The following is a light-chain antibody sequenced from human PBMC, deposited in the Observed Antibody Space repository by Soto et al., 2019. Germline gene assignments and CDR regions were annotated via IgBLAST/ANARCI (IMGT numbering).Light chain of an antibody. CDR3: TSYTTSNTLVA. V-gene: IGLV2-14*01. CDR2: DVR. CDR1: SSDIGGYDY. Sequence: QSALTQPASVSGSPGQSITISCTGTSSDIGGYDYVSWYQQHPGKAPKLMIYDVRSRPSGVSNRFSGSKSGNTASLTISGLQAEDEADYYCTSYTTSNTLVAFGGGTQLTVL. J-gene: IGLJ2*01.